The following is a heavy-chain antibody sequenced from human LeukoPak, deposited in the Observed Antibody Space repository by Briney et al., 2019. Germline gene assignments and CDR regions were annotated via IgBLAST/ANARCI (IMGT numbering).Heavy chain of an antibody. CDR2: ISWNSGST. J-gene: IGHJ4*02. CDR3: ARRRVTFVRGVDITSYYFDY. Sequence: GRSLRLSCAASGFTFDDYAMHWVRQAPGKGLEWVSGISWNSGSTGYANSVKGRFTISRDNAKNSLYLQMNSLRAEDTALYYCARRRVTFVRGVDITSYYFDYWGQGTLVTVSS. D-gene: IGHD3-10*01. CDR1: GFTFDDYA. V-gene: IGHV3-9*01.